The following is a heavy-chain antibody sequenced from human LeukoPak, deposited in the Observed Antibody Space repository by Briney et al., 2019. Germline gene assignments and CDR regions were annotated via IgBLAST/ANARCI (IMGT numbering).Heavy chain of an antibody. J-gene: IGHJ5*02. V-gene: IGHV1-18*01. Sequence: GASVKVSCKASGYTFTSYGISWVRQAPGQGLEWMGWISAYNGNTNYAQKLQGRVTMTTDTSTSTAYMELRSLRSDDTAVYYCARVVPSSPGIVVVVAATDWFDPWGQGTLVTVSS. D-gene: IGHD2-15*01. CDR2: ISAYNGNT. CDR1: GYTFTSYG. CDR3: ARVVPSSPGIVVVVAATDWFDP.